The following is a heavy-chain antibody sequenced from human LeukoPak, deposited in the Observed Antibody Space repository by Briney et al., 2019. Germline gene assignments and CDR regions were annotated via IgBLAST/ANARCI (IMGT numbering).Heavy chain of an antibody. CDR2: INPNSGGT. CDR3: AREYSSGWYRTPEFDY. J-gene: IGHJ4*02. Sequence: ASVKVSRKASGYTFTGYYMHWVRQAPGQGLEWMGRINPNSGGTNYAQKFQGRVTMTRDTSISTAYMELSRLRSDDTAVYYCAREYSSGWYRTPEFDYWGQGTLVPVSS. D-gene: IGHD6-19*01. CDR1: GYTFTGYY. V-gene: IGHV1-2*06.